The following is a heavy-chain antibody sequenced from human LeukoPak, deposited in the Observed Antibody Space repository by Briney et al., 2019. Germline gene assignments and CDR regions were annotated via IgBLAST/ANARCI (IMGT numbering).Heavy chain of an antibody. J-gene: IGHJ6*02. CDR2: IIPIFGIA. CDR1: GGTFSSYA. Sequence: SVKVSCKASGGTFSSYAISWVRQAPGQGLEWMGRIIPIFGIANYAQKFQGRVTITADKSTSTAYMELSSLRSEDTAVYYCARDRPSSYGSSSHVTYYYGMDVWGQGTTVTVSS. D-gene: IGHD6-6*01. CDR3: ARDRPSSYGSSSHVTYYYGMDV. V-gene: IGHV1-69*04.